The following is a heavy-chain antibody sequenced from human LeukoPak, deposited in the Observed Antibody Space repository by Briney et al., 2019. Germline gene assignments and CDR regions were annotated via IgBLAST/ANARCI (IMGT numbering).Heavy chain of an antibody. CDR3: ASRLRERFDS. V-gene: IGHV5-51*01. CDR1: GYSFPNFW. D-gene: IGHD5-12*01. J-gene: IGHJ4*02. Sequence: GESLKISCKGSGYSFPNFWIGWVRQMPGKGLEWLGILYPGDSDTRYSPSFQGQVTISADKSISTAYLQWSSLKASDTAMYYCASRLRERFDSWGQGTLVTVSS. CDR2: LYPGDSDT.